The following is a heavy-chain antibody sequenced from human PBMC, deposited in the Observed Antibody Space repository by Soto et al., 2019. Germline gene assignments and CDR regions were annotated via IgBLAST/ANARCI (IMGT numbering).Heavy chain of an antibody. CDR1: SAPVSSTTYT. V-gene: IGHV4-39*07. D-gene: IGHD3-10*01. J-gene: IGHJ6*02. Sequence: SETLSLTCTVSSAPVSSTTYTLGWIRQPPGKGLEWVASVYYGGRSYYNPSLNSRVTISVDTSKNQFSLKLSSVTAADTAVYYCARDVVRGFYSMDVWGQGTTVTVSS. CDR2: VYYGGRS. CDR3: ARDVVRGFYSMDV.